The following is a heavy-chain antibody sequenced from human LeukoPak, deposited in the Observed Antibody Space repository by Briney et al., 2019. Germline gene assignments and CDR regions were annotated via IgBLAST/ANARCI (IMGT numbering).Heavy chain of an antibody. CDR3: ARARSVPAAMTVRHAFDI. CDR2: INHSGST. V-gene: IGHV4-34*01. Sequence: SETLSLTCAVYGGSFSGYYWSWIRQPPGKGLEWIGEINHSGSTNYNPSLKSRVTISVDTSKNQFSLKLSSVTAADTAVYYCARARSVPAAMTVRHAFDIWGQGTMVIVSS. J-gene: IGHJ3*02. CDR1: GGSFSGYY. D-gene: IGHD2-2*01.